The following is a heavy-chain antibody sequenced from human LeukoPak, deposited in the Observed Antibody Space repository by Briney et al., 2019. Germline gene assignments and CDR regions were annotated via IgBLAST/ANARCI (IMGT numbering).Heavy chain of an antibody. J-gene: IGHJ4*02. D-gene: IGHD2-2*01. CDR2: IWYDGSNK. CDR3: ARVGVVVPAAMFH. Sequence: PGGSLRLSCAASAFTFSSYGMHWVRQAPGKGLEWVAVIWYDGSNKYYADSVKGRFTISRDNSKNTLYLQMNSLRAEDTAVYYCARVGVVVPAAMFHWGQGTLVTVSS. V-gene: IGHV3-33*01. CDR1: AFTFSSYG.